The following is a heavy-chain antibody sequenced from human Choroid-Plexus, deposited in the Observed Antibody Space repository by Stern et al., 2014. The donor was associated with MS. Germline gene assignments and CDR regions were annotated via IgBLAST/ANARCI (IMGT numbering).Heavy chain of an antibody. CDR3: AKDRQWSTYFFDY. V-gene: IGHV3-30*18. J-gene: IGHJ4*02. CDR2: ISDDGCDK. CDR1: GFTFSNFG. D-gene: IGHD2-15*01. Sequence: VHLVESGGGVAQPGRPLILSCAASGFTFSNFGMHWVRQAPGKGLEWVALISDDGCDKYYADSVKGRFAIFRDNSKNTLYMQMNSLRAEDTAVYYCAKDRQWSTYFFDYWGQGSLVTVSS.